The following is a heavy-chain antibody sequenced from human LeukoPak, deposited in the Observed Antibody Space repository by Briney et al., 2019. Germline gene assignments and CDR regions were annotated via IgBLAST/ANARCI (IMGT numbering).Heavy chain of an antibody. V-gene: IGHV3-66*02. CDR1: GFSVGNNY. Sequence: GGSLRLSCVASGFSVGNNYMNWVRPAPGKGLEWVSVIYSGGSTYYADSVKGRFTISRDSSKNTLYLQIHSLRVEDTAVYYCARAIRDASVSLRFDYWGQGTLVTVSS. CDR3: ARAIRDASVSLRFDY. D-gene: IGHD5-24*01. J-gene: IGHJ4*02. CDR2: IYSGGST.